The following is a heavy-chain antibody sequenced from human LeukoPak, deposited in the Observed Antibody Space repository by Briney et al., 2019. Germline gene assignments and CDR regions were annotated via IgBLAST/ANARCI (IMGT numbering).Heavy chain of an antibody. CDR3: ASSGDSWELLN. CDR2: IIPIFGTA. J-gene: IGHJ4*02. V-gene: IGHV1-69*06. CDR1: GGTFSSYA. D-gene: IGHD1-26*01. Sequence: SVKVSCKASGGTFSSYAISWVRQAPGQGLEWMGGIIPIFGTANYAQKFQGRVTITADKSTSTAYMELSRLRSDDTAVYYCASSGDSWELLNWGQGTLVTVSS.